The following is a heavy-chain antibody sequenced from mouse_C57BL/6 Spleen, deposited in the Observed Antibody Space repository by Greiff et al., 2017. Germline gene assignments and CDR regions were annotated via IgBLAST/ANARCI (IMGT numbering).Heavy chain of an antibody. Sequence: EVQLQQSGPELVKPGASVKIPCKASGYTFTDYNMDWVKQSHGKSLEWIGDINPNNGGTIYNQKFKGKATLTVDKSSSTAYMELRSLTSEDTAVYYCARGSLYDGYYVGYAMDYWGQGTSVTVSS. CDR2: INPNNGGT. CDR1: GYTFTDYN. J-gene: IGHJ4*01. CDR3: ARGSLYDGYYVGYAMDY. V-gene: IGHV1-18*01. D-gene: IGHD2-3*01.